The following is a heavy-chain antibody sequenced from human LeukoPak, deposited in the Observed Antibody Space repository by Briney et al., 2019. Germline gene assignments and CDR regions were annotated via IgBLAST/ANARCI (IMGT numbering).Heavy chain of an antibody. CDR3: STLMGSLYGLDV. CDR1: GFTFSSYA. CDR2: ISGSGGST. Sequence: GGSLRLSCAASGFTFSSYAMSWVRQAPGKGLEWVSAISGSGGSTYYADSVKGRFTISRDNSKNTLYLQMNSLRAEDTAVYYCSTLMGSLYGLDVWGRGTTVTVSS. V-gene: IGHV3-23*01. D-gene: IGHD3-10*01. J-gene: IGHJ6*02.